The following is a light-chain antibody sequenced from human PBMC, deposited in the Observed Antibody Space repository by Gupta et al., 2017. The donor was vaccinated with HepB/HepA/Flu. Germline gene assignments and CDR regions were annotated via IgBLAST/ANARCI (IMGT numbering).Light chain of an antibody. CDR1: SSDVGGYNF. J-gene: IGLJ2*01. CDR2: EVN. V-gene: IGLV2-8*01. Sequence: QSALTQPPSASGSPGQSVTISCTGTSSDVGGYNFVSWFQQHPGKVPKLMIYEVNKRPSGVPDRFSGSKSGNTASLTASGHQTEDEADYYCSAYAGSNNVVFGGGTKRTVL. CDR3: SAYAGSNNVV.